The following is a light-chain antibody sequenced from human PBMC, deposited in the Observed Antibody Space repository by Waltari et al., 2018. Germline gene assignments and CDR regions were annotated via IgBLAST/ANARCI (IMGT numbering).Light chain of an antibody. CDR2: GAS. J-gene: IGKJ1*01. CDR3: QKYDRLPAT. V-gene: IGKV3-20*01. Sequence: TQSPATLSSSPGERVTISCRASQSVSRFLAWYQQKPGQAPKVLIYGASTRANGIPDRFSGSGSGTDFSLTISRLEHEDFAVYYCQKYDRLPATFGQGTKVEIK. CDR1: QSVSRF.